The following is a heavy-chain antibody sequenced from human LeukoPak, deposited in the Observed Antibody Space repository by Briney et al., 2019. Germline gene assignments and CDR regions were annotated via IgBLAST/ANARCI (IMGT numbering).Heavy chain of an antibody. J-gene: IGHJ6*02. CDR2: IYWNDDK. CDR1: GFSLSTSGVG. CDR3: SHSEWDCSSTSCYYYYGMDV. Sequence: SVPTPVNPTQTLTLTCTSSGFSLSTSGVGVGWIRQPPGKALEWLAIIYWNDDKRYSPSLKSRLTITKDTSKNEVVLTMTNMDPVDTAADYCSHSEWDCSSTSCYYYYGMDVWGQGTTVTVSS. D-gene: IGHD2-2*01. V-gene: IGHV2-5*01.